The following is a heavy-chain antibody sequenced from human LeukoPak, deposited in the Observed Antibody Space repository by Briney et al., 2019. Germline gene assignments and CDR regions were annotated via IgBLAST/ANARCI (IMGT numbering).Heavy chain of an antibody. D-gene: IGHD3-22*01. J-gene: IGHJ4*02. CDR2: ISSSSTYI. CDR3: ATGKHYYDSSGYYFYYFDY. Sequence: GRSLRLSCAASGFTFSSYNMNWVRQAPGKGLEWVSSISSSSTYIFYADSVKGRFTISRDNAKNSLYLQMNSLRAEDTAVYYCATGKHYYDSSGYYFYYFDYWGQGTLVTVSS. CDR1: GFTFSSYN. V-gene: IGHV3-21*01.